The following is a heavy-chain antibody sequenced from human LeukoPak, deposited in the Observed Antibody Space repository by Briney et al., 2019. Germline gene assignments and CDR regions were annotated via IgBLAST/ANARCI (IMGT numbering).Heavy chain of an antibody. V-gene: IGHV1-18*01. Sequence: ASVKVSCKASGYTFTSYGIRWVRQAPGPGLEWMGWISAYNGNTNYAQKLQGRVTMTTDTSTSMAYVELRSLRSDDTAVYYCASLGGDYGYYYMDVWGKGTTVTISS. CDR1: GYTFTSYG. CDR2: ISAYNGNT. CDR3: ASLGGDYGYYYMDV. J-gene: IGHJ6*03. D-gene: IGHD3-16*01.